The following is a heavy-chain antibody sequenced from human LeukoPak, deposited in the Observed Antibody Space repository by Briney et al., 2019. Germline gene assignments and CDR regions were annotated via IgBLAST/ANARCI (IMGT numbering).Heavy chain of an antibody. CDR1: GYTFTSYG. D-gene: IGHD1-26*01. CDR2: ISAYNGNT. Sequence: ASVKVSCKASGYTFTSYGISWVRQAPGQGLEWMGWISAYNGNTDYAQKFQGRVTMTTDTSTNTAYMELSSLRSEDTAVYYCARGGEWELLVGSLGFDYWGQGTLVTVSS. CDR3: ARGGEWELLVGSLGFDY. J-gene: IGHJ4*02. V-gene: IGHV1-18*01.